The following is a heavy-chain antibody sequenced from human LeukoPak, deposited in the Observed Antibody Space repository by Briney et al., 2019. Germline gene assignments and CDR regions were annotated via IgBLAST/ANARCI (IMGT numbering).Heavy chain of an antibody. CDR2: ISSSSSYI. V-gene: IGHV3-21*01. Sequence: GGSLRLSCAASGFTFSSYSMNWVRQAPGKGLEWVPSISSSSSYIYYADSVKGRFTISRDNAKNSLYLQMNSLRAEDTAVYYCARGGGYYGSGSLHYYYYGMDVWGQGTTVTVSS. J-gene: IGHJ6*02. CDR1: GFTFSSYS. CDR3: ARGGGYYGSGSLHYYYYGMDV. D-gene: IGHD3-10*01.